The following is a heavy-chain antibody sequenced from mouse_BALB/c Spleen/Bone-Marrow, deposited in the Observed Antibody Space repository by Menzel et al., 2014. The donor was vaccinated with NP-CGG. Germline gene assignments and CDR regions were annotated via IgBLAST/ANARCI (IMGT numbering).Heavy chain of an antibody. V-gene: IGHV5-17*02. J-gene: IGHJ2*01. CDR3: AREGGAYAGVDF. CDR2: ISSGSSTF. Sequence: EVHLVESRGGSVHPGGSRKLSCAASGFTFSSFGMHWVRQAPEKGLEWVAYISSGSSTFYYADKVKGRFTVSRDNPKNPLFPQKTGLRSEDTAMYYCAREGGAYAGVDFCGQSTTPAIST. D-gene: IGHD6-5*01. CDR1: GFTFSSFG.